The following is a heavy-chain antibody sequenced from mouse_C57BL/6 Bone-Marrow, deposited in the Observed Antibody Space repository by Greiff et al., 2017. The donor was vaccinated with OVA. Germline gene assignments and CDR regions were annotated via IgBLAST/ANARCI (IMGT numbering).Heavy chain of an antibody. CDR2: IYPRSGNT. V-gene: IGHV1-81*01. Sequence: QVQLKESGAELARPGASVKLSCKASGYTFTSYGISWVKQRTGQGLEWIGEIYPRSGNTYYNEKFKGKATLTADKSSSTAYMELRSLTSEDSAVYFCARFGTGFDYWGQGTTLTVSS. CDR1: GYTFTSYG. D-gene: IGHD4-1*01. J-gene: IGHJ2*01. CDR3: ARFGTGFDY.